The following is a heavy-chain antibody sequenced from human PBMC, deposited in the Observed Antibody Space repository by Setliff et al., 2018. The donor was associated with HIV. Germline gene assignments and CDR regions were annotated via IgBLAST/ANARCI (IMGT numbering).Heavy chain of an antibody. V-gene: IGHV1-46*01. CDR1: GYTFTSYY. J-gene: IGHJ5*02. D-gene: IGHD2-15*01. CDR2: INPSGDST. CDR3: ARDRAVVVAATLGGWFDP. Sequence: ASVKVSCKASGYTFTSYYIHWVRQAPGQGLEWMGIINPSGDSTSYAQKFLGRVTMTRDTSTSTVYMELSSLRSEDTAVYYCARDRAVVVAATLGGWFDPWGQGTLVTVSS.